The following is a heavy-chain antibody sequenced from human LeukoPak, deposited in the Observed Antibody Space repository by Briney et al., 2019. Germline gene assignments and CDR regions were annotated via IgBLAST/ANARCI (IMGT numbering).Heavy chain of an antibody. V-gene: IGHV3-48*04. CDR1: GFTFSSYS. J-gene: IGHJ4*02. D-gene: IGHD3-16*01. CDR2: ISSSSSTI. CDR3: AKDNYDYVWGGGFDY. Sequence: GRSLRLSCAASGFTFSSYSMNWVRQAPGKGLEWVSYISSSSSTIYYADSVKGRFTISRDNAKNSLYLQMNSLRAEDTALYYCAKDNYDYVWGGGFDYWGQGTLVTVSS.